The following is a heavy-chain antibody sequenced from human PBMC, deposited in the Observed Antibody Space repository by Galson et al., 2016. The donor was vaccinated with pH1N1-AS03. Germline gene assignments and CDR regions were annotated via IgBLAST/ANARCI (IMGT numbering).Heavy chain of an antibody. D-gene: IGHD3-22*01. CDR2: ISNSGATT. CDR3: AKNRYYDSSADAFDI. V-gene: IGHV3-23*01. Sequence: SLRLSCAASGFTLSSSAMSWVRQAPGKGLEWVSFISNSGATTHYADSVKGRFTTSRENSRNTLYLQMNSLRDEDTAVYYCAKNRYYDSSADAFDIWGQGTLVTVSS. CDR1: GFTLSSSA. J-gene: IGHJ3*02.